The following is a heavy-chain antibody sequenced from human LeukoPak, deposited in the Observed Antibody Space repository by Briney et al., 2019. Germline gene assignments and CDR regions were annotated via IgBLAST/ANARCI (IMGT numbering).Heavy chain of an antibody. J-gene: IGHJ4*02. D-gene: IGHD4-17*01. CDR2: ISTQSGNT. CDR3: ARGAYGDK. CDR1: GYTLTSYG. Sequence: GASVKDSCKASGYTLTSYGINWMRQAPGQGLEWMGWISTQSGNTNYAQKVQGRLTLTTDRSTNTAYMELRSLRSDDTAVYYCARGAYGDKWGQGTMVTVSS. V-gene: IGHV1-18*01.